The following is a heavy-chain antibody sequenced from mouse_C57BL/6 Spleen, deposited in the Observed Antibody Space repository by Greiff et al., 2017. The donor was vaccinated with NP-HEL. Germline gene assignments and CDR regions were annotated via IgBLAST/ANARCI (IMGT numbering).Heavy chain of an antibody. CDR3: ARVDYYGSRYVAAMDY. Sequence: QVQLQQSGAELARPGASVKLSCKASGYTFTSYGISWVKQRTGQGLEWIGEIYPRSGNPYSNEPFKGKATLTVDKSSSTAYMELRSLTSKDSAVYFCARVDYYGSRYVAAMDYWGQGPSVTVSS. V-gene: IGHV1-81*01. CDR1: GYTFTSYG. J-gene: IGHJ4*01. D-gene: IGHD1-1*01. CDR2: IYPRSGNP.